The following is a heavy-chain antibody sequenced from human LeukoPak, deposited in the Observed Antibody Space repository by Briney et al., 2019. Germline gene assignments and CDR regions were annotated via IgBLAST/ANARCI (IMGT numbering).Heavy chain of an antibody. D-gene: IGHD3-22*01. CDR3: ARDQGSVYYDSSGYPYYYYYMDV. J-gene: IGHJ6*03. CDR1: GFTVSSNY. V-gene: IGHV3-53*01. CDR2: IYGGGST. Sequence: GGSLRLSCAASGFTVSSNYMSWVRQAPGKGLEWVSVIYGGGSTYYADSVKGRFTISRDNSRNTLYLQMNSLRAEDTAVYYCARDQGSVYYDSSGYPYYYYYMDVWGKGTTVTVSS.